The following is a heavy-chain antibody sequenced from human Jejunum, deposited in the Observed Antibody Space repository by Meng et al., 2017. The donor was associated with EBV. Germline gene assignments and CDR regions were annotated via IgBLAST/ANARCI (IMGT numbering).Heavy chain of an antibody. V-gene: IGHV4-59*13. CDR3: ARGGAFDM. Sequence: QVQLKESGPGLVKPSETLSLTCTVSGGSITSYYWNWIRQSPEKGLEWIGYIYHSGSTNYSPSLKSRVTISIDTSKNQFSLRLSSVTAADTAVYYCARGGAFDMWGPGTMVTASS. CDR2: IYHSGST. J-gene: IGHJ3*02. CDR1: GGSITSYY.